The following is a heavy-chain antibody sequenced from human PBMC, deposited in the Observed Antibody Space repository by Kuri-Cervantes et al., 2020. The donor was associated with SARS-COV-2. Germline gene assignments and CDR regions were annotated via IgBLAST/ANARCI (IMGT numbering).Heavy chain of an antibody. V-gene: IGHV5-51*01. D-gene: IGHD2-2*01. CDR3: ATGLVVPAAMRDY. CDR1: GYSFTSYW. J-gene: IGHJ4*02. CDR2: IYPGDSDT. Sequence: GESLKISCKGSGYSFTSYWIGWVRQMPGKGLEWMGIIYPGDSDTRYSPSFQGQVTISADKSISTAYLQWSGLKASDTAMYYCATGLVVPAAMRDYWGQGTLVTVSS.